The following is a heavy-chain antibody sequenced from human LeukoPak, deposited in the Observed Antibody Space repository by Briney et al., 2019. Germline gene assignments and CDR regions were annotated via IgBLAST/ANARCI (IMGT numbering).Heavy chain of an antibody. CDR2: ISAYNGNT. CDR3: ASSTGCSSTSCYIPEYFQH. D-gene: IGHD2-2*02. V-gene: IGHV1-18*01. CDR1: GYTFTSYG. Sequence: GASVKVSCKASGYTFTSYGISWVRQAPGQGLEWMGWISAYNGNTNYAQKLQGRVTMTTDTSTSTAYMELRSLRSDDTAVYYCASSTGCSSTSCYIPEYFQHRGQGTLVTVSS. J-gene: IGHJ1*01.